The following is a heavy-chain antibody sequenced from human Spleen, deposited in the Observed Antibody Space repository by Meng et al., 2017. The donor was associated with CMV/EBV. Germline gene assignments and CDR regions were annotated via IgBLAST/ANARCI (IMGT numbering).Heavy chain of an antibody. CDR3: ARGPQHYYDSSGFQYYFDY. J-gene: IGHJ4*02. Sequence: ASVKVSCKASGYTFSSYGISWVRQAPGQGLEWMGWISPYGDTKYAQNLQDRVTMTTETSTSTAYMDLSRLRSDDTAMYYCARGPQHYYDSSGFQYYFDYWGQGTLVTVSS. CDR2: ISPYGDT. V-gene: IGHV1-18*01. CDR1: GYTFSSYG. D-gene: IGHD3-22*01.